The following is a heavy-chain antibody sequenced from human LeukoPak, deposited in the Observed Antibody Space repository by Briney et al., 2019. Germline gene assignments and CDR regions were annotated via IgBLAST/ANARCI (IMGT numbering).Heavy chain of an antibody. CDR3: ARGVGANYYYMDV. CDR1: GFTFSSYS. Sequence: PGGSLRLSCAASGFTFSSYSMTWVRQAPGKGLEWVSSISSSSSYIYYADSVKGRFTISRDNAKNSLYLQMNSLRAEDTAVYYCARGVGANYYYMDVWGKGTTVTVSS. V-gene: IGHV3-21*01. J-gene: IGHJ6*03. CDR2: ISSSSSYI. D-gene: IGHD1-26*01.